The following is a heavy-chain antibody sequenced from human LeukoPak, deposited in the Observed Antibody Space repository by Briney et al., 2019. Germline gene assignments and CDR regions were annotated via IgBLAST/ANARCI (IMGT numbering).Heavy chain of an antibody. CDR3: ARAEGYCSSTSCSEYFQH. J-gene: IGHJ1*01. CDR2: INHSGST. CDR1: GGSFSGYY. Sequence: SETLSLTCAVYGGSFSGYYWSWIRQPPGKGLEWIGEINHSGSTNYNPSLKSQVTISVDTSKNQFSLKLSSVTAADTAVYYCARAEGYCSSTSCSEYFQHWGQGTLVTVSS. V-gene: IGHV4-34*01. D-gene: IGHD2-2*01.